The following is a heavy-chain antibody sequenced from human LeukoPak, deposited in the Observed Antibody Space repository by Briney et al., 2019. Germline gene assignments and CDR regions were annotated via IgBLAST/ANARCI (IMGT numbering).Heavy chain of an antibody. CDR3: ARDDWTAAVGSGTGWLDH. D-gene: IGHD3-10*01. CDR2: IRFDENNI. V-gene: IGHV3-30*02. CDR1: GFTFTNYG. Sequence: GGSLRLSCAASGFTFTNYGMHWVRQAPGKGLEWEAYIRFDENNIQYADSVKGRFTVSRDNSKNTLYLQLDTLRAEDTAVYYCARDDWTAAVGSGTGWLDHWGPGSLVTVSS. J-gene: IGHJ5*02.